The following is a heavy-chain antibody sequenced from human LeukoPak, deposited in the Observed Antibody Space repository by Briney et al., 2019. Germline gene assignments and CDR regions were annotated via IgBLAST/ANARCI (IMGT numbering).Heavy chain of an antibody. CDR3: VTGSTSWSLYMGYY. D-gene: IGHD1-26*01. CDR1: GLSFSNYN. V-gene: IGHV3-48*01. CDR2: ISSTRNTV. J-gene: IGHJ4*02. Sequence: PGGSLRLSCAASGLSFSNYNMNWVRQAPGKGLEWVSYISSTRNTVYYTDSVKGRFTISRDNGKHSLYLQMNSLRAEDTAVYYCVTGSTSWSLYMGYYWGQGTQVTVSS.